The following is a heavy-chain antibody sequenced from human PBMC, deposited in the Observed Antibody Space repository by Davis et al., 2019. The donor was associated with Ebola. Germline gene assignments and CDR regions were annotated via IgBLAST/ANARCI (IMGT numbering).Heavy chain of an antibody. J-gene: IGHJ5*02. CDR2: IYSGGST. D-gene: IGHD5-12*01. CDR1: GFTVSSNY. V-gene: IGHV3-53*04. CDR3: TRPEINGYAFDP. Sequence: GESLKISCAASGFTVSSNYMSWVRQAPGKGLEWVSVIYSGGSTYYADSVKGRFTISRHNSKNTLYLQMNSLRAEDTAVYYCTRPEINGYAFDPWGPGTLVTVSS.